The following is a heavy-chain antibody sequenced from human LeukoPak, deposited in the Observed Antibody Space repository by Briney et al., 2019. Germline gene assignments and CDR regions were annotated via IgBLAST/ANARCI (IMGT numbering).Heavy chain of an antibody. Sequence: GGSLRLSCAASGFTFDDYAMHWVRQAPGKGLEWVSGISWNSGSIGYADSVKGRFTISRDNAKNSLYLQMNSLRAEDTALYYCARTRELLRDYYCYYMDVWGKGTTVTISS. CDR3: ARTRELLRDYYCYYMDV. D-gene: IGHD1-26*01. CDR2: ISWNSGSI. J-gene: IGHJ6*03. V-gene: IGHV3-9*01. CDR1: GFTFDDYA.